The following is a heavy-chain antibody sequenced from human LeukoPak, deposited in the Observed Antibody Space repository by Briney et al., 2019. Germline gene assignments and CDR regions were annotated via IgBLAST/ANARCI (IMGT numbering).Heavy chain of an antibody. CDR3: ARSNYGDYSAPFDY. CDR1: GYTFTSYG. J-gene: IGHJ4*02. CDR2: ISAYNGNT. Sequence: ASVKVSCKASGYTFTSYGISWVRQAPGQGLEWMGWISAYNGNTNYAQKLQGRVTMTTDTSTSTAYMELRSLRSDDTAVYYCARSNYGDYSAPFDYGGQGPLVTVSS. D-gene: IGHD4-17*01. V-gene: IGHV1-18*01.